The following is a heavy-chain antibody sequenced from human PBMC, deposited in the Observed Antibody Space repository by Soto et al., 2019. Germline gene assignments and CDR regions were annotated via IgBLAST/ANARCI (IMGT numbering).Heavy chain of an antibody. CDR3: ARDDDYEANAFDY. J-gene: IGHJ4*02. V-gene: IGHV3-33*01. CDR2: IWNDGIRK. D-gene: IGHD3-22*01. Sequence: GGSRRLSCAASGFTFSRYVMHWVRQAPGKGLEWVALIWNDGIRKFYLDSVKGRFTISRDNSKNTLDLQMNSLRAEDTAVYYCARDDDYEANAFDYWGPGTLVTVSS. CDR1: GFTFSRYV.